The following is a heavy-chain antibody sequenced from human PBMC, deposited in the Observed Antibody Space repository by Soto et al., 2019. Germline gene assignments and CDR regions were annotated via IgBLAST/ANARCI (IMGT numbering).Heavy chain of an antibody. CDR2: INPSGGST. V-gene: IGHV1-46*03. D-gene: IGHD4-4*01. CDR1: GYSFTSYY. CDR3: ARDDYSNYAYFQH. J-gene: IGHJ1*01. Sequence: GASVKVSCKASGYSFTSYYMHWVRQAPGQGLEWMGIINPSGGSTSYAQKFQGRVTMTRDTSTSTVYMELSSLRSEDTAVYYCARDDYSNYAYFQHWGQGTLVTVSS.